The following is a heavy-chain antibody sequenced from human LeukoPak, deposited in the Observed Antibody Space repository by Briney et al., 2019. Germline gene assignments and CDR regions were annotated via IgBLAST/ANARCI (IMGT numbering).Heavy chain of an antibody. CDR3: ARRDRGYYGGNTRTIN. CDR1: GGSISSSSYY. J-gene: IGHJ4*02. V-gene: IGHV4-39*01. D-gene: IGHD4-23*01. CDR2: IYYSGST. Sequence: PSETLSLTCTVSGGSISSSSYYWGWIRQPPGKGLEWIGSIYYSGSTYYNPSLKSRVTISVDTSKNQFFLKLSSVTAADTAVYYCARRDRGYYGGNTRTINWGQGTLVTVSS.